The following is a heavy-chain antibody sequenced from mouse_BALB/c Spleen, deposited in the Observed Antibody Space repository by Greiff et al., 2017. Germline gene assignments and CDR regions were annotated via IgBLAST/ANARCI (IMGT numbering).Heavy chain of an antibody. J-gene: IGHJ4*01. V-gene: IGHV1-14*01. D-gene: IGHD1-1*01. CDR2: INPYNDGT. CDR1: GYTFTSYV. CDR3: ARGVLRDYYAMDY. Sequence: SGPELVKPGASVKMSCKASGYTFTSYVMHWVKQKPGQGLEWIGYINPYNDGTKYNEKFKGKATLTSDKSSSTAYMELSSLTSEDSAVYYCARGVLRDYYAMDYWGQGTSVTVSS.